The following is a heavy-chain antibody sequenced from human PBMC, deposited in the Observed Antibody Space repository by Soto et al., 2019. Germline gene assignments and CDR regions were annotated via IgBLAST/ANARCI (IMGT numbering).Heavy chain of an antibody. V-gene: IGHV1-24*01. CDR2: FDPEDGET. CDR1: GYTLTELS. D-gene: IGHD1-1*01. J-gene: IGHJ4*02. CDR3: ATDSWNKKQFDY. Sequence: ASVQVSCKVSGYTLTELSMHWVRQAPGKGLEWMGGFDPEDGETIYAQKFQGRVTMTEDTSTDTAYMELSSLRSEDTAVYYCATDSWNKKQFDYWGQGTLVTVSS.